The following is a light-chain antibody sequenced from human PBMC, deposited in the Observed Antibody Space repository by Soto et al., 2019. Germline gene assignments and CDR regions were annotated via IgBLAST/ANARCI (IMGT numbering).Light chain of an antibody. CDR3: QHYGASPWT. J-gene: IGKJ1*01. Sequence: NVLTQSPGTLSLSPGERATLSCRASQSLSGNYLAWYQQKPGQAPRVLIYRASIRATGISDRFSGRGSGTDFTRTISRLEPEDFAVYYCQHYGASPWTFGQGTKVEIK. V-gene: IGKV3-20*01. CDR2: RAS. CDR1: QSLSGNY.